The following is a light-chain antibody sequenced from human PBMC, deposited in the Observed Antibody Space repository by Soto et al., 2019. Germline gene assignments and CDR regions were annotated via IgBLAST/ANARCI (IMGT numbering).Light chain of an antibody. CDR1: SSNIVAGYD. CDR3: QSYDSSLSGYV. CDR2: GNS. V-gene: IGLV1-40*01. J-gene: IGLJ1*01. Sequence: QSVLTQPPSVSGAPGQRVTISCTGSSSNIVAGYDVHWYQQLPGTAPKLLIYGNSNRPSGVPDRFSGSKSGTSASLAITGRQAEDEADYYCQSYDSSLSGYVFGTGTKLTVL.